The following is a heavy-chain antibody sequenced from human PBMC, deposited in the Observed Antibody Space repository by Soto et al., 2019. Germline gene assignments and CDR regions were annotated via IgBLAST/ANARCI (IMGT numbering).Heavy chain of an antibody. CDR3: ARSSGGVFGLIIEGSNRLAP. CDR2: INPNGGSP. J-gene: IGHJ5*02. V-gene: IGHV1-46*01. CDR1: ADTFTSYY. D-gene: IGHD3-16*02. Sequence: ASVKVSCKAPADTFTSYYLHWVRQAPGHGLEWMGIINPNGGSPRFAQTIQGRLTMTTDTSTSTVYTELRSLRSEDTAVYYCARSSGGVFGLIIEGSNRLAPWGQGSLVTVSS.